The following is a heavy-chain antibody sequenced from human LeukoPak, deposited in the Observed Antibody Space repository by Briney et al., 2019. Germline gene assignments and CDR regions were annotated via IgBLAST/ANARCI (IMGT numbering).Heavy chain of an antibody. Sequence: PGGSLRLSCAASGFTFSSYNMSWVRQAPGRGLEWVSYIRGSTGTMYYAGSVKGRFSISRDNAKNSLYLQMNSLRDEDTAVYYCARGYASGSLYYWDQGTLVTVSS. J-gene: IGHJ4*02. CDR3: ARGYASGSLYY. V-gene: IGHV3-48*02. CDR2: IRGSTGTM. CDR1: GFTFSSYN. D-gene: IGHD3-10*01.